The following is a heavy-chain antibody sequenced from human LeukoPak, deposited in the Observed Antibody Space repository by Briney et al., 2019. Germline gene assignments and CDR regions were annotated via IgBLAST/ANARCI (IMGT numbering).Heavy chain of an antibody. CDR1: GYSFTNHD. V-gene: IGHV1-69*04. CDR3: ARDHVCSGGSCPNWFDP. CDR2: IIPILGIA. J-gene: IGHJ5*02. Sequence: GASVKVSCKASGYSFTNHDINWVRQAPGQGLEWMGRIIPILGIANYAQKFQGRVTITADKSTSTAYMELSSLRSEDTAVYYCARDHVCSGGSCPNWFDPWGQGTLVTVSS. D-gene: IGHD2-15*01.